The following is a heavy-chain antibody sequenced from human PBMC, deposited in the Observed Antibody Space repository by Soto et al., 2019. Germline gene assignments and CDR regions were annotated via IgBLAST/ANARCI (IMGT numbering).Heavy chain of an antibody. V-gene: IGHV4-4*02. J-gene: IGHJ4*02. CDR1: GGSISSSNW. CDR3: ASAGYSSGWYDPPPGY. D-gene: IGHD6-19*01. CDR2: IYHSGST. Sequence: PSETLSLTCAVSGGSISSSNWWSWVRQPPGKGLEWIGEIYHSGSTNYNPSLKSRVTISVDKSKNQFSLKLSSVTAADTAVYYCASAGYSSGWYDPPPGYWGQGTLVTVSS.